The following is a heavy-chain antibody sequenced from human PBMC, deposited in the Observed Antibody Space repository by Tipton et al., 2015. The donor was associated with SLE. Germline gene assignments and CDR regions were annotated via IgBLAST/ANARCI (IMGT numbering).Heavy chain of an antibody. V-gene: IGHV4-34*01. CDR3: ARHAAAVAAPDY. CDR2: INHSGST. CDR1: GGSFSGYY. D-gene: IGHD6-19*01. J-gene: IGHJ4*02. Sequence: LRLSCAVYGGSFSGYYWSWIRQPPGKGLEWIGEINHSGSTYYNPSLKSRVTISVDTSKNQFSLKLSSVTAADTAVYYCARHAAAVAAPDYWGQGTLVTVSS.